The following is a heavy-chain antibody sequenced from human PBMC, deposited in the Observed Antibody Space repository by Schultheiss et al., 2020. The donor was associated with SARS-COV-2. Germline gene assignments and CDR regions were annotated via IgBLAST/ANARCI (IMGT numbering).Heavy chain of an antibody. Sequence: SQTLSLTCAVYGGSFSGYYWSWIRQPPGKGLEWIGYIYYSGSTNYNPSLKSRVTISVDTSKNQFSLKLSSVTAADTAVYYCAVDSSGYLDAFDIWGQGTMVTVSS. CDR2: IYYSGST. V-gene: IGHV4-59*08. CDR1: GGSFSGYY. J-gene: IGHJ3*02. D-gene: IGHD3-22*01. CDR3: AVDSSGYLDAFDI.